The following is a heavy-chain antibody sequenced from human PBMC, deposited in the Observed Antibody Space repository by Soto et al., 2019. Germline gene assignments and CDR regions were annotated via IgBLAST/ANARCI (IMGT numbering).Heavy chain of an antibody. CDR2: ISGSGGST. CDR1: GFTFNSYA. CDR3: AKAGRDYYGSGSYYTAFDY. V-gene: IGHV3-23*01. J-gene: IGHJ4*02. D-gene: IGHD3-10*01. Sequence: GGSLRLSCAASGFTFNSYAMSWVRQAPGKGLEWVSAISGSGGSTYYADFVKGRFTISRDNSKNTLYLQMNSLRAEDTAVYYCAKAGRDYYGSGSYYTAFDYWGQGTLVTVSS.